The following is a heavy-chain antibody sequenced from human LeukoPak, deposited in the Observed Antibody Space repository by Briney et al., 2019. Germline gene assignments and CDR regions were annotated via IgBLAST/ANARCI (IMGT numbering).Heavy chain of an antibody. CDR2: ISGDEIWT. Sequence: GGSLRLSCAASGFTLSNHWMHWVRQAPGKWLVWVSRISGDEIWTSYADSVKGRFIISRDNAKDTLYLQMNSQRTEDTAVYYCAREYNSGPKQTDAFDIWGQGTMVTVSS. V-gene: IGHV3-74*01. J-gene: IGHJ3*02. CDR3: AREYNSGPKQTDAFDI. D-gene: IGHD3-22*01. CDR1: GFTLSNHW.